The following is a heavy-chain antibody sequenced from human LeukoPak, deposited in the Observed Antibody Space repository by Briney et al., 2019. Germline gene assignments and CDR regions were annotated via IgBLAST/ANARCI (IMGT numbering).Heavy chain of an antibody. CDR1: GYTLTELS. CDR2: FDPEDGET. V-gene: IGHV1-24*01. Sequence: ASVKVSCKVSGYTLTELSMHWVRQAPGKGLEWMGGFDPEDGETIYAQNLQGRVTMTTDTSTSTAYMELRSLISDDTAVYYCARDQGYTSEWLDYWGQGTLVTVSS. J-gene: IGHJ4*02. D-gene: IGHD6-19*01. CDR3: ARDQGYTSEWLDY.